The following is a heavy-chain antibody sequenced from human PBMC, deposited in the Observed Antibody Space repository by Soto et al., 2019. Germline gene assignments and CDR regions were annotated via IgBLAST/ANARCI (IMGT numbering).Heavy chain of an antibody. CDR2: IYYSGST. CDR1: GGSISSYY. J-gene: IGHJ3*02. Sequence: PSETLSLTCTVSGGSISSYYWSWIRQPPGKGLEWIGYIYYSGSTNYNPSLKSRVTISVDTSKNQFSLKLSSVTAADTAVYYCARVIVAAGTRDYAFDIWGQGTMVTVSS. D-gene: IGHD6-13*01. V-gene: IGHV4-59*01. CDR3: ARVIVAAGTRDYAFDI.